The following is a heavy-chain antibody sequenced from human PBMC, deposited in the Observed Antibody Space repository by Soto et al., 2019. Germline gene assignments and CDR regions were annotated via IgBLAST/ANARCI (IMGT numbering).Heavy chain of an antibody. CDR1: GGTFSNST. V-gene: IGHV1-69*01. Sequence: QVQLVQSGVEVKKPGSSVKVSCKASGGTFSNSTITWLRQSPGQGLEWRGGFIPIFRTPNYAQKFRGRVTVTADDSTTTAYMELSSLRSEDTAVYYCARQGYCSGVSCYNNWFDPWGQGTLVTVSS. CDR3: ARQGYCSGVSCYNNWFDP. CDR2: FIPIFRTP. J-gene: IGHJ5*02. D-gene: IGHD2-15*01.